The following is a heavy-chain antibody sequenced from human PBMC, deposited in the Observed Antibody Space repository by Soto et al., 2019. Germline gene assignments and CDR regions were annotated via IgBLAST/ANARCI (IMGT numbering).Heavy chain of an antibody. D-gene: IGHD3-22*01. V-gene: IGHV3-11*01. Sequence: QVHLVESGGGLVKPGGSLRLSCATSGFAFSAYYMSWIRQAPGKGLEWLSYISESGTTIYYADSVKGRFTMSRDNAKNSLYLQMNSLRAEDTAVYYCTMSDYDTSGYTDYWGQGTLVTVSS. CDR3: TMSDYDTSGYTDY. CDR1: GFAFSAYY. J-gene: IGHJ4*02. CDR2: ISESGTTI.